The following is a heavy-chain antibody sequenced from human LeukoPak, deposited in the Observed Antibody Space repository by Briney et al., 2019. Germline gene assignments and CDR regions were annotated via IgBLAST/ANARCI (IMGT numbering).Heavy chain of an antibody. V-gene: IGHV4-39*07. Sequence: SGTLSLTCTVSGGSISSSSYYWGWIRQPPGKGLEWIGSIYYSGSTYYNPSLKSRVTISVDTSKNQFSLKLSSVTAADTAVYYCARDHHDSYYMDVWGKGTTVTVSS. CDR3: ARDHHDSYYMDV. CDR2: IYYSGST. J-gene: IGHJ6*03. CDR1: GGSISSSSYY.